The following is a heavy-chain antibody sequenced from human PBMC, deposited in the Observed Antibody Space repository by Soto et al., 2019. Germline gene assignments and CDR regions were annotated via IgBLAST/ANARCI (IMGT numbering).Heavy chain of an antibody. J-gene: IGHJ5*01. V-gene: IGHV4-39*01. Sequence: QVQLQESGPGLVKPSETLALTCAISGVSIHNSHSFWGWIHQSPGKGLEFIGNVYYSGGAHSNPYLKSRVTMSVDTAKNQVSLRVHSVTAADTAVYYCGRVVEGATRHTDFDSWGQGTLVTVSS. CDR1: GVSIHNSHSF. CDR3: GRVVEGATRHTDFDS. D-gene: IGHD1-26*01. CDR2: VYYSGGA.